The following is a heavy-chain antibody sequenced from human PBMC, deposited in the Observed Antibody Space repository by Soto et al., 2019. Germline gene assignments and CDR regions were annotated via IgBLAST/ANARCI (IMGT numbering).Heavy chain of an antibody. CDR1: GXTFTIYG. CDR2: ISAYNGNT. J-gene: IGHJ4*02. V-gene: IGHV1-18*01. CDR3: ARGRYSYGLLYDY. Sequence: ASVKVSCKASGXTFTIYGIXWVRXXPGQVLEWMGWISAYNGNTNYAQKLQGRVTMTTDTSTSTAYMELRSLRSDDTAVYYCARGRYSYGLLYDYWGQGTLVTVX. D-gene: IGHD5-18*01.